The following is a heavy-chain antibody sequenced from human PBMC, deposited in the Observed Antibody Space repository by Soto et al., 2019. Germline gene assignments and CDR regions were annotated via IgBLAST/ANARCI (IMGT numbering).Heavy chain of an antibody. J-gene: IGHJ3*02. CDR1: GGTFSSYA. V-gene: IGHV1-69*12. D-gene: IGHD3-22*01. CDR3: ARDQAAARYYGSSGYYLDAFDI. CDR2: IIPIFGTA. Sequence: QVQLVQSGAEVKKPGSSVKVSCKASGGTFSSYAISWVRQAPGQGLEWMGGIIPIFGTANYAQKFQGRVTITADESTSTAYMELSSLRSEDTAVYYCARDQAAARYYGSSGYYLDAFDIWGQGTMVTVSS.